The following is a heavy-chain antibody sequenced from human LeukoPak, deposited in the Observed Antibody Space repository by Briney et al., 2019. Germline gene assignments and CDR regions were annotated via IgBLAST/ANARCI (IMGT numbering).Heavy chain of an antibody. J-gene: IGHJ6*02. D-gene: IGHD3-10*01. CDR2: IWYDGSNK. V-gene: IGHV3-33*01. Sequence: GSLRLSCAASGFTFSSYGMHWVRQAPGKGLEWVAVIWYDGSNKYYADSVKGRFTISRDNSKNTPYLQMNSLRAEDTAVYYCARAGPRDYGSGSYRLYYYYGMDAWGQGTTVTVSS. CDR1: GFTFSSYG. CDR3: ARAGPRDYGSGSYRLYYYYGMDA.